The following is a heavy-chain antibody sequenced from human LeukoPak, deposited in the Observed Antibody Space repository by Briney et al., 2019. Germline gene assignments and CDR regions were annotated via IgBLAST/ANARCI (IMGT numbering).Heavy chain of an antibody. D-gene: IGHD3-16*01. CDR1: GLTFSSYS. J-gene: IGHJ4*02. Sequence: GGSLRLSCAASGLTFSSYSMNWVRQAPGKGLEWVSSISSSSSYIYYADSVKGRFTISRDNAKNSLYLQMNSLRAEDTAVYYCAKYDPGESGFDYWGQGTLVTVSS. V-gene: IGHV3-21*01. CDR3: AKYDPGESGFDY. CDR2: ISSSSSYI.